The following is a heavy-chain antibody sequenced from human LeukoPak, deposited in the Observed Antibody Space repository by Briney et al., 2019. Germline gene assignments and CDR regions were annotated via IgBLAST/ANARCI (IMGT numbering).Heavy chain of an antibody. V-gene: IGHV3-74*01. J-gene: IGHJ5*02. Sequence: GGSLRLSCAASGFTFSSYWMHWVRQAPGKGLVWVSHIDTDGSNTNYADSVKGRFTISRDNSKNTLYLQMNSLRAEDTAVYYCAKDLSIVVVPAASDPWGQGTLVTVSS. CDR2: IDTDGSNT. CDR1: GFTFSSYW. D-gene: IGHD2-2*01. CDR3: AKDLSIVVVPAASDP.